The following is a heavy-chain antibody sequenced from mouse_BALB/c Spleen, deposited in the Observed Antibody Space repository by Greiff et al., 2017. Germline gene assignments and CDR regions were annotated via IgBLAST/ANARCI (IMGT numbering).Heavy chain of an antibody. CDR2: ISYDGSN. D-gene: IGHD2-14*01. CDR3: ARGRYDPQFAY. Sequence: EVQRVESGPGLVKPSQSLSLTCSVTGYSITSGYYWNWIRQFPGNKLEWMGYISYDGSNNYNPSLKNRISITRDTSKNQFFLKLNSVTTEDTATYYCARGRYDPQFAYWGQGTLVTVSA. V-gene: IGHV3-6*02. J-gene: IGHJ3*01. CDR1: GYSITSGYY.